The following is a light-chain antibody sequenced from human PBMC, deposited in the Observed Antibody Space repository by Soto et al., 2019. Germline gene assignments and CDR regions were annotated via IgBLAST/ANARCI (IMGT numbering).Light chain of an antibody. CDR2: EVS. V-gene: IGLV2-18*02. Sequence: QSALTQPPSVSGSPGQSVSISCTGTSSDVGSYNRVSWYQQPPGTAPKLMIYEVSNRPSGVPDRLSGSKSGNTASLTISGLQAEDEADYYCSSYTSSNTLVFGGGTKLTVL. CDR3: SSYTSSNTLV. J-gene: IGLJ2*01. CDR1: SSDVGSYNR.